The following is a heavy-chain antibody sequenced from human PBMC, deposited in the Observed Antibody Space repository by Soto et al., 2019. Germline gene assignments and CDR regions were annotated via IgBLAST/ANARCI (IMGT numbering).Heavy chain of an antibody. J-gene: IGHJ4*02. CDR2: IIPIFGTA. CDR1: GGTFSSYA. D-gene: IGHD1-20*01. CDR3: ARDYPSITGTPIFDY. V-gene: IGHV1-69*01. Sequence: QVQLVQSGAEVKKPGSSVKVSCKASGGTFSSYAISWVRQAPGQGLEWMGGIIPIFGTAHYAQKFQGRVTITADEATSTAYMELSSLRPEDTAVYYCARDYPSITGTPIFDYWCQGTLVTVSS.